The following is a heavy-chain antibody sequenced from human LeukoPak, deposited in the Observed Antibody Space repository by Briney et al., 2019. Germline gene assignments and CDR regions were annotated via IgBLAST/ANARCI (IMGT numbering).Heavy chain of an antibody. V-gene: IGHV4-30-4*08. D-gene: IGHD3-16*01. CDR3: ARQRGSYNAFDI. J-gene: IGHJ3*02. CDR2: IYYSGST. CDR1: GGSISSGDYY. Sequence: PSETLSLTCTVSGGSISSGDYYWSWIRQPPGKGLEWIGYIYYSGSTYYNPSLKSRVTISVDTSKNQFSLKLSSVTAADTAVYYCARQRGSYNAFDIWGQGTMVTVSS.